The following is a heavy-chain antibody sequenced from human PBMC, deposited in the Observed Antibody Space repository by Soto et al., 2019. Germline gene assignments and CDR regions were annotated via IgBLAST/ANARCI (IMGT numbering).Heavy chain of an antibody. D-gene: IGHD3-22*01. V-gene: IGHV3-66*01. CDR3: ARNGDSSDYRGWFDP. J-gene: IGHJ5*02. CDR2: IYSGGTT. CDR1: GFTVSSNY. Sequence: EVPLVESGGGLVQPGGSLRLSCAASGFTVSSNYMSWVRQVPGKGLEWVSVIYSGGTTYYADSVKGRFTISRDNSKNTLYLQMNSLRAEDTAVYYCARNGDSSDYRGWFDPWGQGTLVTVSS.